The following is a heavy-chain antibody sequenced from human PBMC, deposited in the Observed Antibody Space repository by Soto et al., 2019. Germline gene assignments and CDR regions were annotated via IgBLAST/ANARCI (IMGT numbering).Heavy chain of an antibody. Sequence: QVQLVQSGAEVKKPGASVKVSCKASGYTFTSYDINWVRQATGQGLEWMGWMNPNSGNTGYAQKFPGRVTMTRNNSISTAYMELSSLRSEDTAVYYCARGGRIDGYWDYIWESSNWDAFDIWGQGTMVTVSS. CDR3: ARGGRIDGYWDYIWESSNWDAFDI. V-gene: IGHV1-8*01. CDR2: MNPNSGNT. D-gene: IGHD3-16*01. CDR1: GYTFTSYD. J-gene: IGHJ3*02.